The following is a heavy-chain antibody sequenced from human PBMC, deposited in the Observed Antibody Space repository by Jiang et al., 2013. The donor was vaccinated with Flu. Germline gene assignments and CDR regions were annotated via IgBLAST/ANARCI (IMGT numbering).Heavy chain of an antibody. CDR3: ARSPTTVTVDY. V-gene: IGHV3-48*01. J-gene: IGHJ4*02. D-gene: IGHD4-17*01. CDR1: GFTFSNYG. Sequence: VQLVESGGGLVQPGGSLRLSCAASGFTFSNYGMNWVRQAPGKGLEWVSYISSSSSTIYYADSVKGRFTISRDSAKNSLFLQMNSLRAEDTGVYYCARSPTTVTVDYWGQGTLVTVSS. CDR2: ISSSSSTI.